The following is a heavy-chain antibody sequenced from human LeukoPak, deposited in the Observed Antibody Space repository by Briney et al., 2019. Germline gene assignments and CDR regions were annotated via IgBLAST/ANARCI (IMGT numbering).Heavy chain of an antibody. D-gene: IGHD1-26*01. J-gene: IGHJ4*02. CDR3: AKDRSIGTYYTFDH. Sequence: GGSLRLSCAASGFTVRDYVMTWVRQAPGKGLEWVSSISASGAMTYYADSVKGRFTVSRDNSKNSLYLQMNSLPAADTAVYYCAKDRSIGTYYTFDHWGQGTLVTVSS. CDR1: GFTVRDYV. V-gene: IGHV3-23*01. CDR2: ISASGAMT.